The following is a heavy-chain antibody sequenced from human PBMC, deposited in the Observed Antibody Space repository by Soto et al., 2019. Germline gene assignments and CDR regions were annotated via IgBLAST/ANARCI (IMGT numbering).Heavy chain of an antibody. CDR2: ISSNGVGT. J-gene: IGHJ6*03. V-gene: IGHV3-64*01. CDR3: ARRARPDFYYMDV. CDR1: GLTLSGYA. D-gene: IGHD6-6*01. Sequence: EGQLAEFGGGWAQPGGSLNLPFAASGLTLSGYAMDWVRQAPGKGLEYVSGISSNGVGTYYANSVQGRFTISRDNSKNTVYLQMGSLRPEDMAVYYCARRARPDFYYMDVWGKGTTVTVSS.